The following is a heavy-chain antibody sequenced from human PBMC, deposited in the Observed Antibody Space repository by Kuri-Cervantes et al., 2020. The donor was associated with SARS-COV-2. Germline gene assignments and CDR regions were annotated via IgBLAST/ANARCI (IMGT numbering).Heavy chain of an antibody. CDR3: ARDVGGGSSGVFDY. CDR2: INPNSGGT. J-gene: IGHJ4*02. Sequence: ASVKVSCKASGYTFTGYYMHWVRQAPGQGLEWMGRINPNSGGTNYAQKFQGRVTMTRDTSISTAYMELSRLRSDDTAAYYCARDVGGGSSGVFDYWGQGTLVTVSS. V-gene: IGHV1-2*06. D-gene: IGHD6-19*01. CDR1: GYTFTGYY.